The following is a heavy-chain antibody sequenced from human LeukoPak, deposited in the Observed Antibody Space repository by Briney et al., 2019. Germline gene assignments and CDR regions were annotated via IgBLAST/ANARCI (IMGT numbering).Heavy chain of an antibody. J-gene: IGHJ1*01. D-gene: IGHD5-12*01. CDR1: GFTFSSYA. Sequence: GGSLRLSCAASGFTFSSYAMSWVRQAPGKGLEWVSAISGSDGTTYYADSVKGRFTISRDNSKYTLSLQMNSLRAEDTAVYYCTKGGDSGSGGDYWGQGTLVTVSS. V-gene: IGHV3-23*01. CDR2: ISGSDGTT. CDR3: TKGGDSGSGGDY.